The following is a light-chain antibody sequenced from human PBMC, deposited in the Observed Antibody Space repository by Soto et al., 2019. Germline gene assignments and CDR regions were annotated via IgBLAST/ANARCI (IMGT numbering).Light chain of an antibody. CDR3: QQSYNSPQT. J-gene: IGKJ1*01. CDR2: AAS. CDR1: QGISSW. Sequence: DIQMTQSPSSLSASVGDRVTITCRASQGISSWLAWYQQKPEKALRLLIYAASSLQSGVPSRFSGSGSGTDFTLTISSLQPEDFATYSCQQSYNSPQTFGQGTKVEIK. V-gene: IGKV1-12*01.